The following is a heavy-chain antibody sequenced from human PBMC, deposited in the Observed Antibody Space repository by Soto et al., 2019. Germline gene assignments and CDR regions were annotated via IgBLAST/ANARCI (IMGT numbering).Heavy chain of an antibody. CDR3: AKGPYDFWSGYYPPLYVDY. CDR1: GFTFSSYV. D-gene: IGHD3-3*01. Sequence: EVQLLESGGGLVQPGGSLRLSCAASGFTFSSYVMSWVRQAPGKGLEWVSGISGSGGSTYYADSVKGRFTISRDNSKNTLYLQMNSLRAEDTDVYYCAKGPYDFWSGYYPPLYVDYWGQGTLVTVSS. CDR2: ISGSGGST. J-gene: IGHJ4*02. V-gene: IGHV3-23*01.